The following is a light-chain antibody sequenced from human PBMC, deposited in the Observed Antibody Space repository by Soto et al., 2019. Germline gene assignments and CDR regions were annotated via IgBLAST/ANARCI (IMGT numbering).Light chain of an antibody. J-gene: IGKJ5*01. CDR1: ERVSHN. CDR2: GAS. V-gene: IGKV3-15*01. CDR3: QQYNNWPPIT. Sequence: SKFPSTLVVSTGERATISCRDSERVSHNLAWYQQKPGQAPRLLIYGASTRATGIPARFSGSGTETEFSLTISRLQPGCCGAHYCQQYNNWPPITVARGTRLE.